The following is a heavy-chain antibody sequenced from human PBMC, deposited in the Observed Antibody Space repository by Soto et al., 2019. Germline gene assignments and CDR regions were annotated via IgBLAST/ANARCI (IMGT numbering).Heavy chain of an antibody. V-gene: IGHV4-59*01. J-gene: IGHJ4*02. Sequence: QVQLQESGPGLVKPSETLSLTCTVSGGSISSYYWSWIRQPPGKGLEWIGYIYYSGSTHYNPSLKSRVTISVDTSKNQFSLKLSSVTAADTAVYYCASRYNWNDGDYWGQGTLVTVSS. CDR2: IYYSGST. CDR3: ASRYNWNDGDY. CDR1: GGSISSYY. D-gene: IGHD1-20*01.